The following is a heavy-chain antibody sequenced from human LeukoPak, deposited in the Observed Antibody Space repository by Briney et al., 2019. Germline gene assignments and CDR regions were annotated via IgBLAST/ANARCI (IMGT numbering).Heavy chain of an antibody. Sequence: PSETLSLTCRVSGGSISSSSYYWGWIRQPPGKGLEWIGNIYYSGTTYYNPSLKSRVTISIDTSRNQFSLKLSSVTAADTAMYYCARENYYFDYWGQGTLVTVSS. CDR3: ARENYYFDY. CDR2: IYYSGTT. J-gene: IGHJ4*02. V-gene: IGHV4-39*07. CDR1: GGSISSSSYY.